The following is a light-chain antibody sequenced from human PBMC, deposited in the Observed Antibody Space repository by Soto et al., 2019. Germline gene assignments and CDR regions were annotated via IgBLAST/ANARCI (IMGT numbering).Light chain of an antibody. CDR1: SSNIGSNS. V-gene: IGLV1-44*01. CDR3: AAWDDSLNGPV. J-gene: IGLJ3*02. CDR2: SNS. Sequence: QPVLTQPPSVSGTPGQRVTISCSGSSSNIGSNSLNWYQQLPGTTPKVLIYSNSQRPSGVPDRFSGSKSGTSASLAISGLQSEDEADYYCAAWDDSLNGPVFGGGTKLTVL.